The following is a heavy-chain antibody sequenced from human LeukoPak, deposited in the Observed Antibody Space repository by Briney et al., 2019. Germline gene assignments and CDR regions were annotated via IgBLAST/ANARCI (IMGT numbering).Heavy chain of an antibody. CDR2: IYYSGST. J-gene: IGHJ5*02. V-gene: IGHV4-39*07. CDR1: GGSISSSSYY. CDR3: ARETCGGDCYDPPYNWFDP. Sequence: SETLSLTCTVSGGSISSSSYYWGWIRQPPGKGLEWIGSIYYSGSTYYNPSLKSRVTISVDTSKNQFSLKLSSVTAADTAVYYCARETCGGDCYDPPYNWFDPWGQGTLVTVSS. D-gene: IGHD2-21*02.